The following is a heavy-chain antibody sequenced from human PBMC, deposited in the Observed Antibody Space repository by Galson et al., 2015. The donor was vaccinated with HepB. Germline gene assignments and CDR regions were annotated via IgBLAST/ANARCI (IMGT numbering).Heavy chain of an antibody. J-gene: IGHJ6*03. CDR3: ARSFSIWSGYRYYYYYYMDV. Sequence: SVKVSCKASGGTFSSYAISWVRQAPGQGLEWMGGIIPIFGTANYAQKFQGRVTITADESTSTAYMELSSLRSEDTAVYYCARSFSIWSGYRYYYYYYMDVWGKGTTVTVSS. V-gene: IGHV1-69*13. CDR2: IIPIFGTA. D-gene: IGHD3-3*01. CDR1: GGTFSSYA.